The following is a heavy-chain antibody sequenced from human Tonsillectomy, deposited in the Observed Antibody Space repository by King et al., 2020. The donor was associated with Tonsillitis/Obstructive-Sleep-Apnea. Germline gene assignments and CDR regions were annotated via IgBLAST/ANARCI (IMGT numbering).Heavy chain of an antibody. CDR1: GGSFSGYY. CDR3: ARGSRDPPSTYYFDY. CDR2: INDSGST. Sequence: VQLQQWGAGLLKPSETLSLTCAVYGGSFSGYYWSWIRQPPGKGLEWIGEINDSGSTNYNPSLKIRVTISVDTSKNQFSLKLSSVTAADTTVYYCARGSRDPPSTYYFDYWGQGTLVTVSS. J-gene: IGHJ4*02. V-gene: IGHV4-34*01.